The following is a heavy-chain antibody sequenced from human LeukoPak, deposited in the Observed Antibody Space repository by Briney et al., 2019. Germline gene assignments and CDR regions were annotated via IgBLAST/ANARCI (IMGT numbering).Heavy chain of an antibody. CDR3: ARANYGSGTSYAFDI. CDR2: INPSGGST. D-gene: IGHD3-10*01. CDR1: GYTFTSYY. V-gene: IGHV1-46*01. J-gene: IGHJ3*02. Sequence: ASVKVSCKASGYTFTSYYMHWVRQAPGQGLEWMGIINPSGGSTSYAQKFQGRVTMTRDMSTSTVYMELSSLRSEDTAVYYCARANYGSGTSYAFDIWGQGTMVTVSP.